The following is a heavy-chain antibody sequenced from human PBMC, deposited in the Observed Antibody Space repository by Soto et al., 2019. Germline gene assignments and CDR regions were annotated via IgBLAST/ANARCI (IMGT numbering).Heavy chain of an antibody. D-gene: IGHD6-25*01. V-gene: IGHV3-74*01. Sequence: VGSLRLSCVASGFTFGSHWMHWVRQAPGKGLIWVSRINSDGISTSYADAVRGRFTISRDNAKNTVYLQMNRLRVDDTAVYFCVRDRAAADLWGPGTLVTVSS. CDR3: VRDRAAADL. CDR1: GFTFGSHW. CDR2: INSDGIST. J-gene: IGHJ5*02.